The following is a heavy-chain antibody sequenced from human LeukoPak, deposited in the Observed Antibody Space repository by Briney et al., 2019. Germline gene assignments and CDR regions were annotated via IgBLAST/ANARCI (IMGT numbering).Heavy chain of an antibody. CDR1: GFTLNNAW. CDR2: IKRETDGGTI. Sequence: GGSLRLSCAASGFTLNNAWMSWVRQAPGKGLEWLGRIKRETDGGTIDYAAPVKGRFTISRDDSGNTLYLQMDSLKIEDTAVYYCTTDRYYDNSELQFQHWGQGTLVTVSS. CDR3: TTDRYYDNSELQFQH. D-gene: IGHD3-22*01. J-gene: IGHJ1*01. V-gene: IGHV3-15*01.